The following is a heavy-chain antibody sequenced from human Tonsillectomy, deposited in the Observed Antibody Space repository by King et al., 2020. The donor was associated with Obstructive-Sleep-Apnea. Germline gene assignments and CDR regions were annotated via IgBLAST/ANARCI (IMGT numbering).Heavy chain of an antibody. CDR3: ARGASNSSSWYGEYYFDY. D-gene: IGHD6-13*01. J-gene: IGHJ4*02. V-gene: IGHV4-34*01. CDR1: GGSFSGYY. CDR2: INHSGST. Sequence: VQLQQWGAGLLKPSETLSLTCAVYGGSFSGYYWSWIRQPPGKGLEWIGEINHSGSTNYNPSLKSRVTISVDTSKNQFSLQLSSVTAADTAVYYCARGASNSSSWYGEYYFDYWGQGTLVTVSS.